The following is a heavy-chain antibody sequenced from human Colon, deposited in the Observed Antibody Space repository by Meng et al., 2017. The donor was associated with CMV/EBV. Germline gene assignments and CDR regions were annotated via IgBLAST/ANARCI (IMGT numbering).Heavy chain of an antibody. D-gene: IGHD1-26*01. CDR1: GFTFSRFW. CDR2: IKQDGKET. CDR3: ARDTGIVGAVAY. V-gene: IGHV3-7*04. Sequence: EVQLVESGGGLVQPGGSLRLSCAASGFTFSRFWMTWVRQAPGKGLEWVANIKQDGKETYYVDSVKGRFTISRDNAQNSEYLQMNSVRAEDTAVYYCARDTGIVGAVAYWGQGTLVTVSS. J-gene: IGHJ4*02.